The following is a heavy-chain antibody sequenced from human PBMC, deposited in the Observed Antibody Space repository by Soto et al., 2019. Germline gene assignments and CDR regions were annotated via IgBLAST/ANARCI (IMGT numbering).Heavy chain of an antibody. D-gene: IGHD6-13*01. CDR3: ARSPPGVAGRYYFDF. J-gene: IGHJ4*02. V-gene: IGHV3-33*01. CDR1: GFAFSSSG. Sequence: QVQLVESGGGVVQPGRSLRLSCAASGFAFSSSGMHWVRQTPGKGLEWVALIWYDGSNNYYADSVKGRFTISRDNSKNPLYLQMHSLRAEDTAVYFCARSPPGVAGRYYFDFWGQGTLVTVSS. CDR2: IWYDGSNN.